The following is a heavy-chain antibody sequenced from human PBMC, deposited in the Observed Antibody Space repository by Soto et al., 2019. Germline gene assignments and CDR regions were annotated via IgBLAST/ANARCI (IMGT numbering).Heavy chain of an antibody. Sequence: QVQLQESGPGLVKPSQTLSLTCTVSGGSISSGDYYWSWIRQPPGKGLEWIGYIYYSGSTYYNPSLKSRVTISVDTSKNQFALKLSSVTAADTAVYYCARYIRDYGDRNWFDPWGQGTLVTVSS. J-gene: IGHJ5*02. D-gene: IGHD4-17*01. CDR1: GGSISSGDYY. CDR2: IYYSGST. CDR3: ARYIRDYGDRNWFDP. V-gene: IGHV4-30-4*01.